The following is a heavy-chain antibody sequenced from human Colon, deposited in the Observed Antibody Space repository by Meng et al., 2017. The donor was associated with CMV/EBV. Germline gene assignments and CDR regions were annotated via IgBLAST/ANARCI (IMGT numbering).Heavy chain of an antibody. CDR1: GFSFDNYD. Sequence: ASGFSFDNYDMHWVRHAPGRGLEWVSLISYDGSRTYYIDSVKGRFTISRDNSKNTLYLQMNSLIPEDTAFYYCAKDRVGGGATTFDSWGQGTLVTVSS. V-gene: IGHV3-30*18. D-gene: IGHD3-16*01. J-gene: IGHJ4*02. CDR2: ISYDGSRT. CDR3: AKDRVGGGATTFDS.